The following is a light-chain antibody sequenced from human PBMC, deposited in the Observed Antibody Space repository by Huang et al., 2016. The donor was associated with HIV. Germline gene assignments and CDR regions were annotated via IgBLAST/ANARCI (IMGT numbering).Light chain of an antibody. CDR1: QSLLHSNGYNY. Sequence: DIVMTQSPLSLAVTPGEPASISCRSSQSLLHSNGYNYLDWYLQKPGPSPQLLIYLCSNRASGVPDRFSGSGSVTDFTLKISRVEAEDVGVYYCMQALQTPRTFGQGTRLEIK. J-gene: IGKJ5*01. V-gene: IGKV2-28*01. CDR2: LCS. CDR3: MQALQTPRT.